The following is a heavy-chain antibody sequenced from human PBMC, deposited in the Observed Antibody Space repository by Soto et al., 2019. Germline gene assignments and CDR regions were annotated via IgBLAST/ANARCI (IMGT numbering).Heavy chain of an antibody. D-gene: IGHD5-18*01. Sequence: QVQLVQSGAEVKKPGSSVKVSCKASGGTFSSYAISWVRQAPGQGLEWMGGIIPILGTANYAQKFQGRVTITADESTSTAYMELSSLRSEDTAVYYCARELVDTAMVRFYYYYGMDVWGQGTTVTVSS. CDR3: ARELVDTAMVRFYYYYGMDV. V-gene: IGHV1-69*12. CDR2: IIPILGTA. CDR1: GGTFSSYA. J-gene: IGHJ6*02.